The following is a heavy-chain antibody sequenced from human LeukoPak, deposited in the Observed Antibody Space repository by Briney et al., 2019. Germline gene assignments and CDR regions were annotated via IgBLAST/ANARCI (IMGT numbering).Heavy chain of an antibody. CDR1: GGSFDTYT. Sequence: ASVKVSCKASGGSFDTYTFNWVRQPPGQGLEWMGGIIPFLDTANYAQKFQGRVTITEDKSTSTTYMEMSSLTSEDTAVYYCAREASTTHFDYWGQGTLVTVSS. D-gene: IGHD2-15*01. CDR3: AREASTTHFDY. V-gene: IGHV1-69*06. J-gene: IGHJ4*02. CDR2: IIPFLDTA.